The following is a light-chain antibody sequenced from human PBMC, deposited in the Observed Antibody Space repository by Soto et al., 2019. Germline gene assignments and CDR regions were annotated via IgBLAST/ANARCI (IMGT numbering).Light chain of an antibody. CDR2: DAS. CDR3: QQYNSYWT. J-gene: IGKJ1*01. CDR1: QSISSW. V-gene: IGKV1-5*01. Sequence: DIQMTQSPSTLSAFVGDRVTITCRASQSISSWLAWYQQKPGKAPKLLIYDASSLESGVPSRFSGSGSGTEFTLTISSLQPDDFATYYGQQYNSYWTFGQGTKVEIK.